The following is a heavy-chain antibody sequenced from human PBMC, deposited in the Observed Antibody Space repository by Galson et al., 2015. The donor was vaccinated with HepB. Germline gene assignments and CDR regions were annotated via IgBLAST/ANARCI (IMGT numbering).Heavy chain of an antibody. D-gene: IGHD5-24*01. J-gene: IGHJ4*02. CDR3: ARDPLDRWLQLGFDY. CDR1: GYTFTGYY. V-gene: IGHV1-2*06. Sequence: SVKVSCKASGYTFTGYYMHWVRQAPGQGLEWMGRINPNSGGTNYAQKFQGRVTMTRDTSTSTAYMELSRLRSDDTAVYYCARDPLDRWLQLGFDYWGQGTLVTVSS. CDR2: INPNSGGT.